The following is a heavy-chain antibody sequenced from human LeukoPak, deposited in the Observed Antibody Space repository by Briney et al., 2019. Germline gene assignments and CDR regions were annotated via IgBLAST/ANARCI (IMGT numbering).Heavy chain of an antibody. V-gene: IGHV4-59*12. D-gene: IGHD6-13*01. J-gene: IGHJ4*02. Sequence: SETLSLTCSVSGASISRYYWSWIRQPPGKGLEWIGYFHHSGNTNYSPSLSSRTTMSVDTSKNQFSLRLNSVTAADTAIYYCARRAAALDSWGQGTLVTVSS. CDR2: FHHSGNT. CDR3: ARRAAALDS. CDR1: GASISRYY.